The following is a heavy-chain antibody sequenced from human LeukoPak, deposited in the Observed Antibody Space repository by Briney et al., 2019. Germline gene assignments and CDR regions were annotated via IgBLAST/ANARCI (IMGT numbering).Heavy chain of an antibody. D-gene: IGHD4-17*01. CDR1: GSTFSSYG. V-gene: IGHV3-30*18. CDR2: ISYDGSNK. CDR3: AKDGDYGDLNFDY. Sequence: PGGSLRLSCAASGSTFSSYGMHWVRQAPGKGLEWVAVISYDGSNKYYADSVKGRFTISRDNSKNTLYLQMNSLRAEDTAVYYCAKDGDYGDLNFDYWGQGTLVTVSS. J-gene: IGHJ4*02.